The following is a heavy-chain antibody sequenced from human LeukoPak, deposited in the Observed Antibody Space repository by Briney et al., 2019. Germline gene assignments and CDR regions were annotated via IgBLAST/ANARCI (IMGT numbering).Heavy chain of an antibody. CDR1: GLTFSRYA. J-gene: IGHJ4*02. V-gene: IGHV3-23*01. Sequence: PGGSLRLSRAVSGLTFSRYAMSWVRQAPGKGLEWVSAISESGSGTYYADSVKGRFTISRDNSKDTLSLQMNSLRAEDTAVYYCAKDIAQGYTFGSIEQDYWGQGTLVTVSS. CDR3: AKDIAQGYTFGSIEQDY. D-gene: IGHD5-18*01. CDR2: ISESGSGT.